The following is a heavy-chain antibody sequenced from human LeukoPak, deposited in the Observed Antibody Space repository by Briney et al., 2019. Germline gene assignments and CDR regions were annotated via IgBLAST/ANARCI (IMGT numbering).Heavy chain of an antibody. CDR2: IYYSGST. CDR3: ARHADYGGNFNFDY. Sequence: SETLSLTCTVSGGSISSSSYHWGWIRQPPGKGLEWIGSIYYSGSTYYNPSLKSRVTISVDTSKNQFSLKLSSVTAADTAVYYCARHADYGGNFNFDYWGQGTLVTVSS. J-gene: IGHJ4*02. V-gene: IGHV4-39*01. CDR1: GGSISSSSYH. D-gene: IGHD4-23*01.